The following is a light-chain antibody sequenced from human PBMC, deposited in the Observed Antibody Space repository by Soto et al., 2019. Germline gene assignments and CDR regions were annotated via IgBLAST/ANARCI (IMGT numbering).Light chain of an antibody. Sequence: EIVLTQSPGTLSLSPGERATLSCRTSETVSSYYLAWYQQKPGQAPRLLIYGASNRATGIPDAFSGSGSGTDFTLTISRLEPEDFASYYSHQYGRSPWTFGQGTKVEI. J-gene: IGKJ1*01. V-gene: IGKV3-20*01. CDR3: HQYGRSPWT. CDR2: GAS. CDR1: ETVSSYY.